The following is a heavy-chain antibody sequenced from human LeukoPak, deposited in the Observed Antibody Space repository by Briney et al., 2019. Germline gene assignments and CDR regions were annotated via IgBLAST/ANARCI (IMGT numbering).Heavy chain of an antibody. V-gene: IGHV5-51*01. CDR1: GYSFTSYW. CDR2: IYPGDSDT. Sequence: GESLKISCKGSGYSFTSYWIGWVRQMPGKGLEWMGIIYPGDSDTRYSPSFQGQVTISADKSISTAYLQWSSLKASETAMYYCARNLNYYDSSGYYYPFDYWGQGTLVTVSS. J-gene: IGHJ4*02. CDR3: ARNLNYYDSSGYYYPFDY. D-gene: IGHD3-22*01.